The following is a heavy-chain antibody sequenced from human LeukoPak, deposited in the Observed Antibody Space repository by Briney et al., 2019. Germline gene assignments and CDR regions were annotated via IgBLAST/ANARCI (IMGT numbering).Heavy chain of an antibody. CDR2: IYSGGST. D-gene: IGHD3-10*01. CDR1: GFTFSSYA. Sequence: PGGSLRLSCAASGFTFSSYAMSWVRQAPGKGLEWVSVIYSGGSTYYADSVKGRFTISRDNSKNTLYLQMNSLRAEDTAVYYCAKDRPDYYGSGSYYNSDAFDIWGQGTMVTVSS. V-gene: IGHV3-23*03. CDR3: AKDRPDYYGSGSYYNSDAFDI. J-gene: IGHJ3*02.